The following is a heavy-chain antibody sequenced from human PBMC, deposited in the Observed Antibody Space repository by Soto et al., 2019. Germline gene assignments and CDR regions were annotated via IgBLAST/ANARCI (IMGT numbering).Heavy chain of an antibody. D-gene: IGHD6-6*01. CDR2: ISYDGSNK. Sequence: QVQLVESGGRVVQPGRSLRLSCAASGFTFSSYGMHWVRQAPGKGLEWVAVISYDGSNKYYADSVKGRFTISRDNSKNTLYLQMNSLRAEDTAVYYCAKERHSSSLDHFDYWGQGTLVTVSS. J-gene: IGHJ4*02. CDR3: AKERHSSSLDHFDY. V-gene: IGHV3-30*18. CDR1: GFTFSSYG.